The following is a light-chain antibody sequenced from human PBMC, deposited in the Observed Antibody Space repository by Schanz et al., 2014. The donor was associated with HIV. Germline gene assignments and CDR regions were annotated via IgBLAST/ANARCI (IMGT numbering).Light chain of an antibody. Sequence: QSALTQPASVSGSPGQSITISCTGTSSDVGSYNLVSWYQQHPGKAPKLMIYEVSKRPSGVSNRFSGSKSGNTASLTFSGLQAEDEADYYCCSYTGSGTLVFGGGTKLTVL. CDR3: CSYTGSGTLV. CDR2: EVS. J-gene: IGLJ2*01. V-gene: IGLV2-23*02. CDR1: SSDVGSYNL.